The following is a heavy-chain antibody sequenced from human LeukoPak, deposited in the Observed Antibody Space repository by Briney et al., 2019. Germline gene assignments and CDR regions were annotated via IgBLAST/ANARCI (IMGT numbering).Heavy chain of an antibody. V-gene: IGHV1-69*05. D-gene: IGHD6-19*01. CDR1: GGTFSSYA. CDR3: ARAYLAVAGTPVLFDY. J-gene: IGHJ4*02. CDR2: IIPIFGTA. Sequence: SVKVSCKASGGTFSSYAISWVRQAPGQGLEWMGGIIPIFGTANYAQKFQGRVTITTDESTSTAYMELSSLRSEDTAVYYCARAYLAVAGTPVLFDYWGQGTLVTVSS.